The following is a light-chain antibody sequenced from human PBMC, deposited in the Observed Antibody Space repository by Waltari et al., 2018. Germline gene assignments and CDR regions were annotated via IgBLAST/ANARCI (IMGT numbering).Light chain of an antibody. CDR1: QSVSSY. J-gene: IGKJ4*01. CDR3: QQRSNWPPLT. Sequence: EIVLTQSPATLSLSPGERATLSCRAGQSVSSYLAWYQQKPGQAPRLLIYDASTRATGIPARFSGSGSGTDFTLTISSLEPEDFAVYYCQQRSNWPPLTFGGGTKVEIK. V-gene: IGKV3-11*01. CDR2: DAS.